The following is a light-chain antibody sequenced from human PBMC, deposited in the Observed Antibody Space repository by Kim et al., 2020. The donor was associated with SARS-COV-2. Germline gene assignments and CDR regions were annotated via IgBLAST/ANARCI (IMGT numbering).Light chain of an antibody. Sequence: NFMLTQPHSVSESPGKTVTISCTRSSGSIASNYVQWYQQRPGSAPTTVIYEDNQRPSGVPDRFSGSIDSSSNSASLTISGLKTEDEADYYCQSYDSSNHSLYWVFGGGTQLTVL. CDR3: QSYDSSNHSLYWV. CDR2: EDN. V-gene: IGLV6-57*04. J-gene: IGLJ3*02. CDR1: SGSIASNY.